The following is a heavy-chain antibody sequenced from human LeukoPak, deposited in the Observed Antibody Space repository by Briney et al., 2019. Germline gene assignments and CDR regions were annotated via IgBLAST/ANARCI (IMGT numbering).Heavy chain of an antibody. Sequence: GRSLRLSCAASGFTFSNYWMGWVRQAPGKGLEWVANMNQDGSRKYYVGSVKGRFTISRDNAKNSVFLLMNSLRAEDTAVYYCTRDRPDDNAWAADSWGQGTLVTVS. J-gene: IGHJ4*02. CDR2: MNQDGSRK. CDR3: TRDRPDDNAWAADS. D-gene: IGHD3-22*01. CDR1: GFTFSNYW. V-gene: IGHV3-7*01.